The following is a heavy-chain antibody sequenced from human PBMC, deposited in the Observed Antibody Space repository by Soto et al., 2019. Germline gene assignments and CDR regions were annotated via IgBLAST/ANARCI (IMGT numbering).Heavy chain of an antibody. CDR2: IIPIFGTA. CDR1: GGTFSSYA. Sequence: ASVKVSCKASGGTFSSYAISWVRQAPGQGLEWMGGIIPIFGTANYAQKFQGRVTITADESTSTAYMELSSLRSEDTAVYYCARALAVAGTFYYYYGMDVWGQGTTVTVSS. D-gene: IGHD6-19*01. J-gene: IGHJ6*02. V-gene: IGHV1-69*13. CDR3: ARALAVAGTFYYYYGMDV.